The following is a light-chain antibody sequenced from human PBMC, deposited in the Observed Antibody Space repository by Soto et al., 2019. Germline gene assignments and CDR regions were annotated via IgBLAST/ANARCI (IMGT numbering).Light chain of an antibody. J-gene: IGKJ4*01. CDR2: ATS. V-gene: IGKV1-39*01. Sequence: DIQMTQSPSSLSASVQDRVTITCRASQSIGTSLNWYQQKPGKSPKLLIYATSNLYSGVPSRFSGSGSGTDFTLPISSLQPKDFATYYCQQTYSTPQPSFGGGTKVEIK. CDR3: QQTYSTPQPS. CDR1: QSIGTS.